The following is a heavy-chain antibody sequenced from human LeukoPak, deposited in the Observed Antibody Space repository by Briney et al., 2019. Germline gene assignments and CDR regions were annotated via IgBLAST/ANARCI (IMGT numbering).Heavy chain of an antibody. V-gene: IGHV4-61*02. CDR1: GASISSGNYY. J-gene: IGHJ5*02. Sequence: PSETLSLTCTVSGASISSGNYYWSWIRQPAVKGLEWIGRIYTSGSTNYNPSLKSRVTISVDTSKNQFSLKLSSMTAADTAVYYCARVTSSGISPWGQGTLVTVSS. CDR2: IYTSGST. D-gene: IGHD3-10*01. CDR3: ARVTSSGISP.